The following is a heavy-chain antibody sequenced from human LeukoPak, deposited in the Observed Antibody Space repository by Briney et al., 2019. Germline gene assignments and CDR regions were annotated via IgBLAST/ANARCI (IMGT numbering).Heavy chain of an antibody. J-gene: IGHJ6*03. Sequence: SETLSLTCTVSGGSISSYYWSWIRQPAGKGLEWIGRIYTSGSTNYNPSLKSRVTMSVDTSKNQFSLKLSSVTATDTAVYYCARVGDSSGGAYYYYMDVWGKGTTATVSS. V-gene: IGHV4-4*07. CDR2: IYTSGST. CDR1: GGSISSYY. CDR3: ARVGDSSGGAYYYYMDV. D-gene: IGHD3-22*01.